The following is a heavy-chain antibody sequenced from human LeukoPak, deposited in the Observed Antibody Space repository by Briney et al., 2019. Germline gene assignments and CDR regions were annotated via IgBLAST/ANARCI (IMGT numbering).Heavy chain of an antibody. CDR2: ISSSSSYI. Sequence: GGSLRLSCAASRFRFSTFPMGWVRQAPGKGLEWVSSISSSSSYIYYADSVKGRFTISRDNAKNSLYLQMNSLRAEDTAVYYCARDDAPDAFDIWGQGTMVTVSS. J-gene: IGHJ3*02. CDR1: RFRFSTFP. V-gene: IGHV3-21*01. CDR3: ARDDAPDAFDI.